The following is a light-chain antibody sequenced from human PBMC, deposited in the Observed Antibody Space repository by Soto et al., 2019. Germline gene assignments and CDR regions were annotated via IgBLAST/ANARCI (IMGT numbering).Light chain of an antibody. J-gene: IGKJ4*01. Sequence: DLQMTQSPSSLSASVGDRVTITCQASQDISNYLNWYQQKPAKAPKLLSYDATNLETGVTSRFSGSGCATDFTFTIISLRPEGIATDYSQHYDTLPLTFGGGTKVEIK. V-gene: IGKV1-33*01. CDR1: QDISNY. CDR3: QHYDTLPLT. CDR2: DAT.